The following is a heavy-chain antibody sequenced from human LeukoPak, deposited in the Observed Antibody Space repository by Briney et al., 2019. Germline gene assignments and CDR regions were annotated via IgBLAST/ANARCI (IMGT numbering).Heavy chain of an antibody. CDR3: VSPRGFSYGYFDY. CDR1: RGSISTYY. Sequence: SETLSLTCTVSRGSISTYYWSWIRQPPGKGLEWIGYIYYTGTTNYNPSLKSRLTISLDTPNNRFSLTLGSVSATDTAVYYCVSPRGFSYGYFDYWGQGTLVTVSS. D-gene: IGHD5-18*01. V-gene: IGHV4-59*08. J-gene: IGHJ4*02. CDR2: IYYTGTT.